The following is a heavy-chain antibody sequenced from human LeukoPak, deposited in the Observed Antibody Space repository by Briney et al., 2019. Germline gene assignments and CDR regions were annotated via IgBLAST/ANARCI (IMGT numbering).Heavy chain of an antibody. CDR2: IYHSGST. J-gene: IGHJ4*02. Sequence: SQTLSLTCAVSGGSISSGGYSWSWIRQPPGKGLEWIGCIYHSGSTYYNPSLKSRVTISVDRSKNQFSLKLSSVTAADTAVYYCARATHTAMADYWGQGTLVTVSS. V-gene: IGHV4-30-2*01. D-gene: IGHD5-18*01. CDR1: GGSISSGGYS. CDR3: ARATHTAMADY.